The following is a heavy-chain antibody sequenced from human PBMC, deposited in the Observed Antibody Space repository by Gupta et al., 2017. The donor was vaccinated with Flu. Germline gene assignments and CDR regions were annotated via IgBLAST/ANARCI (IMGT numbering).Heavy chain of an antibody. V-gene: IGHV4-59*01. CDR1: GDSISTYY. CDR3: ARGVSGWVFWYFDL. CDR2: IQYIGST. D-gene: IGHD6-19*01. Sequence: QQQLQESGQGVVKTSETMSLACSVYGDSISTYYWSWVRQPPGKGLEWIVYIQYIGSTKYNHSHRSRATISIDTSRNQFSVRLTSGTVTDTAVYYCARGVSGWVFWYFDLWGRGTPATVSS. J-gene: IGHJ2*01.